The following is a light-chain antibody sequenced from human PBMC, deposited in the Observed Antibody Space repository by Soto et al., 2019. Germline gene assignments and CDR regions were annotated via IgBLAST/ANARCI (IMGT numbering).Light chain of an antibody. CDR3: SSYTSSSIPYV. CDR1: SSDVGAYNH. V-gene: IGLV2-14*01. CDR2: EVS. J-gene: IGLJ1*01. Sequence: QSALTQPASVSGSPGQSIAISCTGTSSDVGAYNHVSWYQQHPGKAPKLIIYEVSNRPSGVSNRFSGSKSGNTASLTISGLQAEDEADYYCSSYTSSSIPYVFGTGTKVTVL.